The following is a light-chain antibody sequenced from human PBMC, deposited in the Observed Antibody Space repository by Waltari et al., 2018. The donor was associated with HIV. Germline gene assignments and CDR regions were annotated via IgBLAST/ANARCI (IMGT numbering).Light chain of an antibody. CDR2: DDS. J-gene: IGLJ2*01. CDR1: KIGSKS. V-gene: IGLV3-21*02. Sequence: SYVLTQPPSVSVAPGQTASITCGGNKIGSKSVHWYQQKPGQSPVLVVHDDSDRHSGIPERFSGSNSGNTATLTISRVEAGDEADYYCQVWDGSTDHPYVLFGGGTKLTVL. CDR3: QVWDGSTDHPYVL.